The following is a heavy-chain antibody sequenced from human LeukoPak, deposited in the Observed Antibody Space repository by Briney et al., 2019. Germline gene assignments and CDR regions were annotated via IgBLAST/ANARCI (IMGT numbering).Heavy chain of an antibody. Sequence: PGASLRLSCAASGFTFSDHYMDWVRQAPGKGLEWVGRTKNKASNYNTEYAASVKGRFIISRDDSKNSLFLQMNSLKTEDTAVYYCARVARFDSTDYWGQGTLVTVSS. J-gene: IGHJ4*02. CDR2: TKNKASNYNT. CDR1: GFTFSDHY. CDR3: ARVARFDSTDY. D-gene: IGHD3-9*01. V-gene: IGHV3-72*01.